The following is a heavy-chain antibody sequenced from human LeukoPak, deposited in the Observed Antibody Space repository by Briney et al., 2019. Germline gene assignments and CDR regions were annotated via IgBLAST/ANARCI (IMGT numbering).Heavy chain of an antibody. D-gene: IGHD4-17*01. CDR2: IWYDGSNK. V-gene: IGHV3-33*01. CDR3: ARGAYGDYNFEDVFYLDY. J-gene: IGHJ4*02. Sequence: GGSLTLSCAASGFTFSGHGLHWVRQAPGKGLEWLAVIWYDGSNKHYADSLKGRFTISRDNSRNTLYLQMNSLKAEDTAIYYCARGAYGDYNFEDVFYLDYWGQGTLVTVSS. CDR1: GFTFSGHG.